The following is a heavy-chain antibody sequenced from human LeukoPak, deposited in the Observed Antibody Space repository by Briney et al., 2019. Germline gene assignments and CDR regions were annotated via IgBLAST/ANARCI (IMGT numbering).Heavy chain of an antibody. J-gene: IGHJ6*03. D-gene: IGHD6-13*01. Sequence: PSETLSLTCTVSGGSISSYYWSWIRQPPGKGLERIGYIYYSGSTNYNPSLKSRVTISVDTSKNQFSLKLSSVTAADTAVYYCARLSSSWPNYYYYYMDVWGKGTTVTVSS. CDR1: GGSISSYY. CDR2: IYYSGST. V-gene: IGHV4-59*01. CDR3: ARLSSSWPNYYYYYMDV.